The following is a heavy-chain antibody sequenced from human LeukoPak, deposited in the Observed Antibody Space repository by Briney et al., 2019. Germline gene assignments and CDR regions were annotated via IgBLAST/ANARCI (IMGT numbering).Heavy chain of an antibody. Sequence: SETLSLTCAVYGGSFSGYYWSWIRQPPGKGLEWIGEINHSGSTNYNPSLKSRVTMSVDTSKNQFSLKLSSVTAADTAVYYCARKYSSGWYEGYFDYWGQGTLVTVSS. CDR2: INHSGST. CDR3: ARKYSSGWYEGYFDY. V-gene: IGHV4-34*01. J-gene: IGHJ4*02. CDR1: GGSFSGYY. D-gene: IGHD6-19*01.